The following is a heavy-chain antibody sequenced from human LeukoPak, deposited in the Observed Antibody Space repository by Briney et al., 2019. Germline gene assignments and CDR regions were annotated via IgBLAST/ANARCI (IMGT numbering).Heavy chain of an antibody. CDR2: ISWDGGSK. Sequence: GGTLRLSCAASGFTFDDYTMHWVRQAPGKGLEWVSLISWDGGSKYYADSVKGRFTISRDNSKNSLYLQMNSLRTEDTALYYCAKGSGDYGDYEDWFDPWGQGTLVTVSS. D-gene: IGHD4-17*01. J-gene: IGHJ5*02. CDR3: AKGSGDYGDYEDWFDP. CDR1: GFTFDDYT. V-gene: IGHV3-43*01.